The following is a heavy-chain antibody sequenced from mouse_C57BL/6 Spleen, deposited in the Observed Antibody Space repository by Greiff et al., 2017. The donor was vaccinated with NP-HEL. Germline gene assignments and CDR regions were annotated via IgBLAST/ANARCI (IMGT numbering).Heavy chain of an antibody. CDR2: IDPSDSYT. D-gene: IGHD1-1*01. V-gene: IGHV1-69*01. CDR1: GYTFTSYW. Sequence: QVQLKQPGAELVMPGASVKLSCKASGYTFTSYWMHWVKQRPGQGLEWIGEIDPSDSYTNYNQKFKGKSTLTVDKSSSTAYMQLSSLTSEDSAVYYWARWIRRWYFDVWGTGTTVTVSS. CDR3: ARWIRRWYFDV. J-gene: IGHJ1*03.